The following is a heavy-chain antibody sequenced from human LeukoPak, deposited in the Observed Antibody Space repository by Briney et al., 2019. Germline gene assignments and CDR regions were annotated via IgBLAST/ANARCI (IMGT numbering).Heavy chain of an antibody. J-gene: IGHJ4*02. CDR2: IYYSGST. CDR1: GGSISSHY. V-gene: IGHV4-59*11. Sequence: SETLSLTCTVSGGSISSHYWSWIRQPPGKGLEWIGYIYYSGSTNYNPSLKSQVTISVDPSKNQFSLMLSSVTAADTGVYYCVSRKNGYKYYFDYWGQGTLVTVSS. CDR3: VSRKNGYKYYFDY. D-gene: IGHD5-24*01.